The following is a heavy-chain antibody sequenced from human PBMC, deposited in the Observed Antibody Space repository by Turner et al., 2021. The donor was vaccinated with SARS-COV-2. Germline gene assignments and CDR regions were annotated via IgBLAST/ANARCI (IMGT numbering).Heavy chain of an antibody. CDR1: GGTFSTYA. D-gene: IGHD6-13*01. Sequence: QVQLVQSGAEVKKPGSSVKVSCKASGGTFSTYAITWVRQAPGQGLGWMGGIIPIFGTANYAQKFQGRVTITADESTSTAYMELSSRRSEDPAVYYCARVGVGGSSWPKDFDYWGQGTLVTVSS. CDR3: ARVGVGGSSWPKDFDY. CDR2: IIPIFGTA. J-gene: IGHJ4*02. V-gene: IGHV1-69*01.